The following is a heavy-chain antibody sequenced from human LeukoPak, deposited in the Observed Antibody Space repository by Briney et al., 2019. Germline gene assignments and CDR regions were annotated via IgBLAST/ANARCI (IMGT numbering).Heavy chain of an antibody. CDR1: GDSISNYY. D-gene: IGHD3-16*02. CDR2: INHSGST. J-gene: IGHJ4*02. V-gene: IGHV4-34*01. Sequence: SETLSLTCNVSGDSISNYYWSWIRQPPGKGLEWIGEINHSGSTNYNPSLKSRVTISVDTSKNQFSLKLSSVTAADTAVYYCARARYYDYVWGSYRLDYWGQGTLVTVSS. CDR3: ARARYYDYVWGSYRLDY.